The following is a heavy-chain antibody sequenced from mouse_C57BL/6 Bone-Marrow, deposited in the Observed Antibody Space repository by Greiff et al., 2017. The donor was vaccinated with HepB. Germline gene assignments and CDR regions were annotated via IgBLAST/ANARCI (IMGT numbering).Heavy chain of an antibody. J-gene: IGHJ4*01. CDR1: GFTFSDYY. CDR3: ASYFYAMDY. V-gene: IGHV5-12*01. CDR2: ISNGGGST. D-gene: IGHD1-1*01. Sequence: EVQRVESGGGLVQPGGSLKLSCAASGFTFSDYYMYWVRQTPEKRLEWVAYISNGGGSTYYPDTVKGRFTISRDNATNTLYLQMSRLKSEDTAMYYCASYFYAMDYWGQGTSVTVSS.